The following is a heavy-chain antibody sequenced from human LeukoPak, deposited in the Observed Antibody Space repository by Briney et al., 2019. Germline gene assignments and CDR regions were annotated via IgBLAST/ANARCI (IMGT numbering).Heavy chain of an antibody. CDR1: GYSFTDYY. Sequence: GASVKVSCKASGYSFTDYYMHWVRQAPGQGLESMGWINPDSGGTNYPQKFQGRVTMTRDTSISTAYMELSRLRSDDTAVYYCARGGHYYSYSMDVWGKGTMVTVSS. CDR2: INPDSGGT. J-gene: IGHJ6*03. CDR3: ARGGHYYSYSMDV. V-gene: IGHV1-2*02.